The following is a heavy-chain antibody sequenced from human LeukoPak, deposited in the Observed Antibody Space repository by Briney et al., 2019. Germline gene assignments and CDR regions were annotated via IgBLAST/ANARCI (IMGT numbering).Heavy chain of an antibody. Sequence: GASVKVSCKASGYTFTSYDINWVRQATGQGLEWMGGIIPIFGTANYAQKFQGRVTITADESTSTAYMELSSLRSEDTAVYYCARAGYYYYDSSGYYLDYWGQGTLVTVSS. J-gene: IGHJ4*02. CDR2: IIPIFGTA. CDR1: GYTFTSYD. V-gene: IGHV1-69*13. CDR3: ARAGYYYYDSSGYYLDY. D-gene: IGHD3-22*01.